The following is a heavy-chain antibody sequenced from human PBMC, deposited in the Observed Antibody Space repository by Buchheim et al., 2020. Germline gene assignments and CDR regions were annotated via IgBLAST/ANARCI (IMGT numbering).Heavy chain of an antibody. V-gene: IGHV4-59*12. CDR1: GGSISSYF. CDR2: IHHSGSA. J-gene: IGHJ5*02. Sequence: QVQLQESGPGLVKPSETLSLTCTVSGGSISSYFWTWIRQTPGKELEWIGHIHHSGSASYSSSLKSRVSISVDPSNNHFSLKLTSVTAIDTAVYFCARAQQWLVTGYDSWGQGIL. D-gene: IGHD6-19*01. CDR3: ARAQQWLVTGYDS.